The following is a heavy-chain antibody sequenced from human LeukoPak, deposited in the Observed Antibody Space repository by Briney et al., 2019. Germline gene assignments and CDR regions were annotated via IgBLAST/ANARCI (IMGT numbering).Heavy chain of an antibody. Sequence: SETLSLTCTVSGGSIRRSSYYWSWIRQPPGKGLEWIGEINHSGSTNYNPSLKSRVTISVDTSKNQFSLKLSSVTAADTAVYYCASLIVVASDWGQGTLVTVSS. V-gene: IGHV4-39*07. CDR1: GGSIRRSSYY. D-gene: IGHD2-15*01. J-gene: IGHJ4*02. CDR3: ASLIVVASD. CDR2: INHSGST.